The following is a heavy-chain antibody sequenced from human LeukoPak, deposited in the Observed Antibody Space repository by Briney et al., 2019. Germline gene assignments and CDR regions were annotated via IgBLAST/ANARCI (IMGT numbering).Heavy chain of an antibody. Sequence: GGSLRLSCAASGFTFSSYEMNWVRQAPGKGLEWVSYISSSSSYIYYADSVKGRFTISRDNAKNSLYLQMNSLRAEDTAVYYCARDRWHSSGWYTGEFDYWGQGTLVTVSS. D-gene: IGHD6-19*01. V-gene: IGHV3-21*05. CDR2: ISSSSSYI. J-gene: IGHJ4*02. CDR3: ARDRWHSSGWYTGEFDY. CDR1: GFTFSSYE.